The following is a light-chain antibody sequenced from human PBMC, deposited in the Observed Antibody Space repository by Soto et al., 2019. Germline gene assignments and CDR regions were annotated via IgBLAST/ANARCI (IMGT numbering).Light chain of an antibody. Sequence: DVQMTQSPSSLSASVGDRVAITCRASQSISTYLNRYQHKPGKAPKLLIYAASSLQSGVPSRFSGSGSGTDFTLTISSLQPEDFASYYCQQSFTTPPTFGQGTKVDIK. CDR2: AAS. CDR3: QQSFTTPPT. CDR1: QSISTY. V-gene: IGKV1-39*01. J-gene: IGKJ1*01.